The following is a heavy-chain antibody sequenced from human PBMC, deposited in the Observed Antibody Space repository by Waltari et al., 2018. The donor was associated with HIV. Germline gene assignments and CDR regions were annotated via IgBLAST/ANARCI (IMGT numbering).Heavy chain of an antibody. Sequence: QVQLQESGPGLVKPSQTLSLTCTVSGGSISSADYYWSWIRQPPGKGLEWIGYIDYSGSTNYHPALKSRVTTSVDTSKNQFSRKLSSVTAAGTAVYYWGRDVEILRPYGMDGWGQGTTVTVSS. D-gene: IGHD3-3*01. CDR1: GGSISSADYY. J-gene: IGHJ6*02. CDR2: IDYSGST. CDR3: GRDVEILRPYGMDG. V-gene: IGHV4-30-4*01.